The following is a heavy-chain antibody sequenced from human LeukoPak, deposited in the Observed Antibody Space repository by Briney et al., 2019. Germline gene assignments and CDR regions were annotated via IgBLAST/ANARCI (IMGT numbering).Heavy chain of an antibody. Sequence: TGGSLRLSCAASGFTFSDYYMSWIRQAPGKGLEWVSYISSSGSTIYYADSVKGRFTISRDNAKNSLYLQVNSLRAEDTAVYYCARVFTYYYGSGSYYVGVYYYYYMDVWGKGTTVTVSS. V-gene: IGHV3-11*04. J-gene: IGHJ6*03. CDR3: ARVFTYYYGSGSYYVGVYYYYYMDV. D-gene: IGHD3-10*01. CDR1: GFTFSDYY. CDR2: ISSSGSTI.